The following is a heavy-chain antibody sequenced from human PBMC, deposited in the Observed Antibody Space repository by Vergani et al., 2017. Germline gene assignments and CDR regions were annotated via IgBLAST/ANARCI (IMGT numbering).Heavy chain of an antibody. V-gene: IGHV1-18*01. CDR3: ARVDYYDSSGYYWVGDFDI. J-gene: IGHJ3*02. Sequence: QVQLVQSGAEVKKPGASVTVSCKASGYTFTSYGISWVRQAPGQGLEWMGWISAYNGNTNYAQKLQGRVTMTTDTSTSTAYMELRSLRSDDTAVYYCARVDYYDSSGYYWVGDFDIWGQGTMVTVSS. CDR2: ISAYNGNT. CDR1: GYTFTSYG. D-gene: IGHD3-22*01.